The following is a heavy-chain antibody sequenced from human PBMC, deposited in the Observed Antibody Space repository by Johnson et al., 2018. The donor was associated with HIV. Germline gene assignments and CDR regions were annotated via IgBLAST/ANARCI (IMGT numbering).Heavy chain of an antibody. Sequence: VQLVESGGGLVQPGGSLRLSCAASGFTVSNKYMSWVRQAPGKGPEWVSVIYSGGSTYYADSGKGRFTISRDNSKNTLYLQMNSLRVEDTDVYYCARDLVVGDHSAPLTHAFDVWGQGTMVTVSS. CDR2: IYSGGST. CDR3: ARDLVVGDHSAPLTHAFDV. CDR1: GFTVSNKY. V-gene: IGHV3-66*01. J-gene: IGHJ3*01. D-gene: IGHD1-26*01.